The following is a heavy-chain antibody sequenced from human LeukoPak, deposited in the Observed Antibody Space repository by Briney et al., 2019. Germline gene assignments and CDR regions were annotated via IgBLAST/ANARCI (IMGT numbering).Heavy chain of an antibody. CDR1: GFTFSSYS. CDR3: ARDKAKGVVVPAAPFDY. V-gene: IGHV3-21*01. CDR2: ISSSSSYI. Sequence: GGSLRLSCAASGFTFSSYSMNWVRQAPGKGLEWVSSISSSSSYIYYADSVKGRFTISRDNAKNSLYLQMNSLRAEDTAVYYCARDKAKGVVVPAAPFDYWGQGTLATVSS. D-gene: IGHD2-2*01. J-gene: IGHJ4*02.